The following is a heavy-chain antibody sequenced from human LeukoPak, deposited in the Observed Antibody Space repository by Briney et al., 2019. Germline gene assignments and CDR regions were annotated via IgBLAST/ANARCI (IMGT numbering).Heavy chain of an antibody. D-gene: IGHD3-3*01. CDR1: GGSFSGYY. CDR3: ARGGGVVLRFLEWTRGDYYMDV. J-gene: IGHJ6*03. V-gene: IGHV4-34*01. CDR2: MSHSGST. Sequence: SETPSLTCAVYGGSFSGYYWSWIRQPPGKGLEWIGEMSHSGSTNYNPSLKSRVTISVDTSKNQFSLKLSSVTAADTAVYYCARGGGVVLRFLEWTRGDYYMDVWGKGTTVTVSS.